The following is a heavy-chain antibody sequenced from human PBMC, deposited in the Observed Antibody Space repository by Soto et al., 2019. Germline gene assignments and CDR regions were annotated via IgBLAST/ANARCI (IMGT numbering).Heavy chain of an antibody. Sequence: SVKVSCKASGGTFSSYAISWVRQAPGQGLEWMGGIIPIFGTANYAQKFQGRVTITADESTSTAYMELSSLRSEDTAVYYCARERSPLYYYYGMDVWGQGTTVTVSS. D-gene: IGHD1-26*01. CDR2: IIPIFGTA. CDR1: GGTFSSYA. J-gene: IGHJ6*02. CDR3: ARERSPLYYYYGMDV. V-gene: IGHV1-69*13.